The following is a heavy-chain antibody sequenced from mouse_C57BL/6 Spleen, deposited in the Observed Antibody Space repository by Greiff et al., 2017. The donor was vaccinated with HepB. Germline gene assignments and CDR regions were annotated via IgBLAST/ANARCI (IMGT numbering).Heavy chain of an antibody. V-gene: IGHV1-81*01. Sequence: VMLVESGAELARPGASVKLSCKASGYTFTSYGISWVKQRTGQGLEWIGEIYPRSGNTYYNEKFKGKATLTADKSSSTAYMELRSLTSEDSAVYFCARREGNYYFDYWGQGTTLTVSS. J-gene: IGHJ2*01. CDR3: ARREGNYYFDY. D-gene: IGHD2-1*01. CDR2: IYPRSGNT. CDR1: GYTFTSYG.